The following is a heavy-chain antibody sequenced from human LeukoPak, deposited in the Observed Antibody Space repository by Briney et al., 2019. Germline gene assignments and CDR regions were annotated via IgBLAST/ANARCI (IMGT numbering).Heavy chain of an antibody. D-gene: IGHD3-10*01. Sequence: GGSLRLSCAASGFTFSSYAMSWVRQAPGKGLEWVSAISGSAGGTYYADSVKGRFSVSRDNARDTVYLQMSSLRAEDTALYFCAKTADFYGSGSSSHIDCWGQGTLVSVSS. CDR3: AKTADFYGSGSSSHIDC. CDR2: ISGSAGGT. J-gene: IGHJ4*02. V-gene: IGHV3-23*01. CDR1: GFTFSSYA.